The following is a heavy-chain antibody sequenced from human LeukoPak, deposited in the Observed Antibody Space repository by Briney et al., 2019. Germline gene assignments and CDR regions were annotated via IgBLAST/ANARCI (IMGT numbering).Heavy chain of an antibody. CDR3: ATGIQLSPTASFYFDY. D-gene: IGHD5-18*01. CDR2: FAPGDGET. J-gene: IGHJ4*02. V-gene: IGHV1-24*01. Sequence: ASVKVSCKVSGYTLSKLSMHWVRQVPGKGLEWMGAFAPGDGETIYAQRFQGRVTVTEDTSTDTANMELSSLRSEDTAVYYCATGIQLSPTASFYFDYWGQGTLVTVSS. CDR1: GYTLSKLS.